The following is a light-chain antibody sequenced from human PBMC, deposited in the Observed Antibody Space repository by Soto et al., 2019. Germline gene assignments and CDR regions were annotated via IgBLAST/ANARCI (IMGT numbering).Light chain of an antibody. CDR1: SSDVSGYDY. V-gene: IGLV2-14*01. J-gene: IGLJ1*01. Sequence: QSALTQPASVSGSPGQSITISCTGTSSDVSGYDYVSWYQQHPGKAPKLMIYEVSNRPSGVSNRFSGSKSGNTASLTISGLQAEDEADYCCSSYTASITLYVFGTGTKVTVL. CDR2: EVS. CDR3: SSYTASITLYV.